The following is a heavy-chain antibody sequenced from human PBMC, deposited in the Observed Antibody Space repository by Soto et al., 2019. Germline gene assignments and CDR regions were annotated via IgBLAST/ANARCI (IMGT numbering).Heavy chain of an antibody. Sequence: GGSLRLSCAASGFTFSSYWMSWVRQAPGKGLEWVANIKQDGSEKYYVDSVKGRFTISRDNAKNSLYLQMNSLRAEDTAVYYCARDLNDYIWGSYRYTDHDAFDIWGQGTMVTVSS. CDR2: IKQDGSEK. V-gene: IGHV3-7*01. CDR1: GFTFSSYW. J-gene: IGHJ3*02. D-gene: IGHD3-16*02. CDR3: ARDLNDYIWGSYRYTDHDAFDI.